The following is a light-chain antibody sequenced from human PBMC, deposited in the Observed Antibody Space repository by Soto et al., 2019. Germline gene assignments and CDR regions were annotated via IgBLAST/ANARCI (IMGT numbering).Light chain of an antibody. V-gene: IGKV1-5*03. CDR3: QQYNSYPLT. Sequence: DIQMTQSPSTLSASVGDRVTITCRASQTISSWLAWYQQKPGQAPKLLIYKASSLESAVPSRFSGSGSGTEFTLTINGLQPDDFASYYCQQYNSYPLTFGGGTKVDIK. CDR2: KAS. J-gene: IGKJ4*01. CDR1: QTISSW.